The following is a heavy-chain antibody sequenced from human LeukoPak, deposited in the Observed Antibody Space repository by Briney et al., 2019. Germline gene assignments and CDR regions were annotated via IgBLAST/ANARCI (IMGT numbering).Heavy chain of an antibody. V-gene: IGHV4-59*08. CDR1: GASISTYH. CDR2: ISNDGGT. Sequence: PSETLSLTCTVSGASISTYHWAWIRQPPGKGLESIGYISNDGGTNYNPSLKGRVVVSVDTSKNHFSLTLTSATAADTAVYFCARHLSSGWSDIWGQGTLVTVSS. J-gene: IGHJ5*02. CDR3: ARHLSSGWSDI. D-gene: IGHD6-19*01.